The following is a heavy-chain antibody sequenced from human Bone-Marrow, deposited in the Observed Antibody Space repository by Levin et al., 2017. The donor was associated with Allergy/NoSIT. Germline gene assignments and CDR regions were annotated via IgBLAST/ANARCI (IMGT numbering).Heavy chain of an antibody. J-gene: IGHJ4*02. CDR1: GVTFRTNV. CDR2: VSGSGGNT. D-gene: IGHD3-16*02. Sequence: GESLKISCVASGVTFRTNVMTWIRQAPGRGLEWVSSVSGSGGNTNYADSVKGRFTISRDNSKNTLYLQMNSLRADDTAVYYCVVGNDYIWGSYRPIDYWGQGTLVTVSS. V-gene: IGHV3-23*01. CDR3: VVGNDYIWGSYRPIDY.